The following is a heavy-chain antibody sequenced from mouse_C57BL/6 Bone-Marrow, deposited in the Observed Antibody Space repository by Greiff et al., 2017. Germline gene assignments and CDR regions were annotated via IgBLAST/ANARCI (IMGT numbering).Heavy chain of an antibody. CDR1: GYTFTSYW. CDR3: ASEATMVPFAY. J-gene: IGHJ3*01. V-gene: IGHV1-62-3*01. D-gene: IGHD2-1*01. Sequence: QVQLQQPGAELVKPGASVKLSCKASGYTFTSYWMHWVKQRPGRGLEWIGRIDPNSGGTKYNEKFKSKATLTVDQPSSTAYMELRSLTSEDSAVYYCASEATMVPFAYWGQGTLVTVSA. CDR2: IDPNSGGT.